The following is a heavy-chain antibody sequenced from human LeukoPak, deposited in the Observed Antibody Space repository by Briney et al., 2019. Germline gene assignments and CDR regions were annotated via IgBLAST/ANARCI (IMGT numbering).Heavy chain of an antibody. J-gene: IGHJ4*02. CDR2: ISGSGENT. Sequence: GGSLRLSCAASGFTFNTYAMIWVRQAPGKGLEWVSSISGSGENTYYADSVKGRFTISRDKSKNTLSLQMNSLRAEDTAVYYCAKGSVNYDILTGSCFDYWGQGTLVTVSS. D-gene: IGHD3-9*01. CDR3: AKGSVNYDILTGSCFDY. CDR1: GFTFNTYA. V-gene: IGHV3-23*01.